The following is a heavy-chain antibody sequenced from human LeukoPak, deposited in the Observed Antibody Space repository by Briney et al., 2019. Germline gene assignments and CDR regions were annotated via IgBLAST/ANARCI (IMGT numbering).Heavy chain of an antibody. J-gene: IGHJ4*02. CDR2: INPSGGST. D-gene: IGHD5-12*01. Sequence: ASVKVSCKASGYTFTSYYMHWVRQAPGQGLEWMGIINPSGGSTSYAQKFQGRVTTTRDTSTSTVYMELSSLRSEDTAVYYCADSVATIGSLKYWGQGTLVTVSS. V-gene: IGHV1-46*01. CDR3: ADSVATIGSLKY. CDR1: GYTFTSYY.